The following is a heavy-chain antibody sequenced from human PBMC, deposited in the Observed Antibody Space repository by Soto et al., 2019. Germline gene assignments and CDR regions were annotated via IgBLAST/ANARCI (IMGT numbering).Heavy chain of an antibody. D-gene: IGHD2-2*01. CDR2: ISYDGSNK. V-gene: IGHV3-30*18. CDR3: AKDSLPYQLTFGMDV. CDR1: GFTFSSYG. J-gene: IGHJ6*02. Sequence: GGSLRLSCAASGFTFSSYGMHWVRQAPGKGLEWVAVISYDGSNKYYADSVKGRFTISRDNSKNTLYLQMNSLRAEDTAVYYCAKDSLPYQLTFGMDVWGQGTTVTVSS.